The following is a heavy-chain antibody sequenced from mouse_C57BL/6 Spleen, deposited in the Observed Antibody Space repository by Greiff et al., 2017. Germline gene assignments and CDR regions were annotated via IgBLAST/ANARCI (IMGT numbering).Heavy chain of an antibody. J-gene: IGHJ2*01. CDR1: GFNINDYY. D-gene: IGHD2-5*01. Sequence: EVQLVESGAELVKPGASVKLSCTASGFNINDYYMHWVKQRTEQGLEWIGRIDPENGETNYAPKFQGKATITAATSSHTASLQLISLTSEDTSVYYCARAYYSSPYDFDYWGQGTTLTVSA. V-gene: IGHV14-2*01. CDR3: ARAYYSSPYDFDY. CDR2: IDPENGET.